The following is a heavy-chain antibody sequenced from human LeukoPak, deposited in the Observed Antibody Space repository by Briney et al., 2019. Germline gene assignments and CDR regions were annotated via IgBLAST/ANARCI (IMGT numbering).Heavy chain of an antibody. J-gene: IGHJ2*01. D-gene: IGHD6-13*01. CDR2: IYTSGST. Sequence: SETLSLTCTVSGESISGFYWSWIRQPAGKGLEWIGRIYTSGSTNYNPSLKSRVTMSVDTSKNQFSLKLSSVTAADTAVYYCARDSDGIAAAGRDEHFDLWGRGTLVTVSS. V-gene: IGHV4-4*07. CDR3: ARDSDGIAAAGRDEHFDL. CDR1: GESISGFY.